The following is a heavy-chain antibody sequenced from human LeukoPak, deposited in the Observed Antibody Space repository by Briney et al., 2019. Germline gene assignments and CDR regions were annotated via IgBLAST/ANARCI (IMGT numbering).Heavy chain of an antibody. D-gene: IGHD6-19*01. CDR3: ARGVRFITVAGGTREFDY. Sequence: SETLSLTCTVSGGSISSGGYYWGWIRQPPGKGLEWIATIYYSGSAYYNPSLKSRVTISVDTSKNQFSLKLSSVTAADTAVYYCARGVRFITVAGGTREFDYWGQGTLVTVSS. CDR1: GGSISSGGYY. J-gene: IGHJ4*02. V-gene: IGHV4-39*01. CDR2: IYYSGSA.